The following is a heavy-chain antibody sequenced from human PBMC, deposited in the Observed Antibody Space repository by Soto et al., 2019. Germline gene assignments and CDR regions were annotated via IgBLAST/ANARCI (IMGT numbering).Heavy chain of an antibody. CDR3: ARAAIFERYYYLDV. V-gene: IGHV3-74*01. J-gene: IGHJ6*03. CDR1: GFTFSSYW. D-gene: IGHD3-3*01. Sequence: GGSLRLSCAASGFTFSSYWMHWVRQAPGKGLVWVSRINSDGSSTAYADSVKGRLTTSRDNAKNTLYLQMNSLRAEDTAVYYCARAAIFERYYYLDVWGKGTTVTVSS. CDR2: INSDGSST.